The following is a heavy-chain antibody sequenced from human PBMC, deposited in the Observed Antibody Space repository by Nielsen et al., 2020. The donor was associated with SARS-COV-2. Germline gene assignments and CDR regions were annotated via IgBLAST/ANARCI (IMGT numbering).Heavy chain of an antibody. CDR2: LFSNDEK. CDR3: ARIQLELRLFYFYYSMDV. J-gene: IGHJ6*03. D-gene: IGHD1-7*01. V-gene: IGHV2-26*01. CDR1: GFSLRNARMG. Sequence: SGPPLVQPTATLTLTCTVSGFSLRNARMGVGWIRQPPGKALESLAHLFSNDEKSYSTSLKSRLTISKDTSKSQVVLTMTNMDPVDTATYYCARIQLELRLFYFYYSMDVWGKGTTVTVSS.